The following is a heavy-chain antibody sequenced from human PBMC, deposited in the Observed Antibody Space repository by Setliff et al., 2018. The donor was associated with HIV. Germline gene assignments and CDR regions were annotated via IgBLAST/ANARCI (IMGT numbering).Heavy chain of an antibody. CDR3: ATDPDGGNSDG. D-gene: IGHD2-21*02. J-gene: IGHJ4*02. Sequence: ASVKVSCKASGYIFSSYTMHWVRQAPGQRLEWMGWINTANYKTKYSQKFQGRVTITRDTSASTAYMELSSLRSGDTAVYYCATDPDGGNSDGWGQGTLVTVSS. CDR2: INTANYKT. CDR1: GYIFSSYT. V-gene: IGHV1-3*04.